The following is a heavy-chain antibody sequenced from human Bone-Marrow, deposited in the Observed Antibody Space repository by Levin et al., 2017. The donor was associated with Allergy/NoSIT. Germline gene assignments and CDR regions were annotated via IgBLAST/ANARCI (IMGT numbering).Heavy chain of an antibody. CDR2: ISSSGSTI. CDR3: ARDYRNYYDSSGYYWGTFDY. CDR1: GFTFSSYE. V-gene: IGHV3-48*03. Sequence: GGSLRLSCAASGFTFSSYEMNWVRQAPGKGLEWVSYISSSGSTIYYADSVKGRFTISRDNAKNSLYLQMHSLRAEDTAVYYCARDYRNYYDSSGYYWGTFDYWGQGTLVTVSS. J-gene: IGHJ4*02. D-gene: IGHD3-22*01.